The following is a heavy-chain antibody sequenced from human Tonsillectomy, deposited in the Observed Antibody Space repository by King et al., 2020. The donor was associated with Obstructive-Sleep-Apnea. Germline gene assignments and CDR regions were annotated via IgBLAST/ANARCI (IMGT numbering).Heavy chain of an antibody. CDR1: GFTFSSYA. D-gene: IGHD3-10*01. CDR3: AKTLKYGSGSYRFDY. CDR2: ISGSGGST. V-gene: IGHV3-23*04. Sequence: EVQLVESGGGLVQPGGSLRLSCAASGFTFSSYAMSWVRQAPGKGLEWVSTISGSGGSTYYADSVKGRCTISRDNSKNTLYLQMNSLRAEDTAVYYCAKTLKYGSGSYRFDYWGQGTLVTVSS. J-gene: IGHJ4*02.